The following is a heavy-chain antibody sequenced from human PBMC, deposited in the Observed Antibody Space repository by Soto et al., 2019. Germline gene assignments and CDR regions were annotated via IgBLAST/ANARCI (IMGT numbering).Heavy chain of an antibody. Sequence: QVQLQQSGPGLVKPSQTLSLTCAISGDSVSSNSATWNWIRQSPSRGLEWLGRTYYRSKWYSDYAVSVKSRITIDPDTFENQFSLHLNSVTPEDTAVYYCVRARGVRHDAFDIWGQGTMVTVSS. CDR3: VRARGVRHDAFDI. CDR1: GDSVSSNSAT. D-gene: IGHD2-8*01. V-gene: IGHV6-1*01. J-gene: IGHJ3*02. CDR2: TYYRSKWYS.